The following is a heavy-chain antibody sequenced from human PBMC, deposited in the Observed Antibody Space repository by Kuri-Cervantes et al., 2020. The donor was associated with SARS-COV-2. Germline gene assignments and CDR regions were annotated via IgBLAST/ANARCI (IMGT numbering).Heavy chain of an antibody. J-gene: IGHJ3*02. CDR3: AKDLRATIPTDDAFDI. D-gene: IGHD5-12*01. V-gene: IGHV3-23*01. Sequence: GESLKISCAASGFTFSSYAMSWVRQAPGEGLEWVSAISGSGGSTYYADAVKGRFTISRDNFKNKLYLQMNSLRAEDKAVYYCAKDLRATIPTDDAFDIWGQGTMVTVSS. CDR1: GFTFSSYA. CDR2: ISGSGGST.